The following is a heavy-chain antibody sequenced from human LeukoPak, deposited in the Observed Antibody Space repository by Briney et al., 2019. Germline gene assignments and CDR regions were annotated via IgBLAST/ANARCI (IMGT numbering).Heavy chain of an antibody. CDR1: GFTFSSYE. D-gene: IGHD2-2*01. CDR2: INSSGSTI. V-gene: IGHV3-48*03. CDR3: ARDCSGRYCSSTTDY. J-gene: IGHJ4*02. Sequence: SGGSLRLSCAASGFTFSSYEMNWVRQAPGKGLDWVSYINSSGSTIYYADSVKGRFTISRDNAKNSLYLQMNSLRAEDTAVYYCARDCSGRYCSSTTDYWGQGTLVTVSS.